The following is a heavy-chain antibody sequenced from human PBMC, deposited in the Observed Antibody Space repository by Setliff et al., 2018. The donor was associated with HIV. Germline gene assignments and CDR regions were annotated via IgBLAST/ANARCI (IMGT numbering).Heavy chain of an antibody. CDR1: GFTFDDYA. D-gene: IGHD3-3*01. CDR2: IWYDGSNK. Sequence: GGSLRLSCAASGFTFDDYAMHWVRQAPGKGLEWVALIWYDGSNKYYADSVKGRFAISRDNSKNTLYLQMSSLRAEDTAVYYCAKDRLEWLAPDGFDIWGQGTMVTVSS. V-gene: IGHV3-33*06. J-gene: IGHJ3*02. CDR3: AKDRLEWLAPDGFDI.